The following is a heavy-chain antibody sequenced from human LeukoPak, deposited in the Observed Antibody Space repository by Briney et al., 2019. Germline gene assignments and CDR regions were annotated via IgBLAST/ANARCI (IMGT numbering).Heavy chain of an antibody. V-gene: IGHV1-3*01. CDR3: ARGRGPYYFDY. CDR1: GYTFTSYA. Sequence: ASVKVSCKASGYTFTSYAMHWVRQAPGQRLEWMGWINAGNGNTKYSQKFQGRVTITADESTSTAYMELSSLRSEDTAVYYCARGRGPYYFDYWGQGTLVTVSS. CDR2: INAGNGNT. J-gene: IGHJ4*02. D-gene: IGHD3-10*01.